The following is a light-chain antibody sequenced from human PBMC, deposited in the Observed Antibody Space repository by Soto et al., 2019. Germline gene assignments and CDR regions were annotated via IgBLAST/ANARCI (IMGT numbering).Light chain of an antibody. CDR3: SSYTKSSTLYV. Sequence: QSALTQPASVSASPGQSITISCTGTSSDVGGYNYVSWYQQHPGKAPKLIIFDVTNRPSGVSNRFSASKSGNTASLTISGLQAEDEADYYCSSYTKSSTLYVFGTGTKLTVL. CDR2: DVT. CDR1: SSDVGGYNY. J-gene: IGLJ1*01. V-gene: IGLV2-14*01.